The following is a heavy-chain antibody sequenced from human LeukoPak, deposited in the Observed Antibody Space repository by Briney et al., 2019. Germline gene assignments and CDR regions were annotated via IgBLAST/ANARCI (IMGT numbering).Heavy chain of an antibody. CDR1: GGSISSSSYY. CDR3: ARHHLRGWFGY. V-gene: IGHV4-39*01. Sequence: SETLSLTCTVSGGSISSSSYYWGWIRQPPGKGLEWIGSIYYSGSTYYNPSLKSRVTISVDTSKNQFSLKLSSVTAADTAVYYCARHHLRGWFGYWGQGTLVTVSS. CDR2: IYYSGST. J-gene: IGHJ4*02. D-gene: IGHD2-15*01.